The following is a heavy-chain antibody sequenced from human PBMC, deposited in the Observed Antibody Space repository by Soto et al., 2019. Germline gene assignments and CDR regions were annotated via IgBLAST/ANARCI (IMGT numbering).Heavy chain of an antibody. J-gene: IGHJ4*02. Sequence: GGSLRLSCAASEFTFTAYAMHWVRQAPGKGLQWVAVISNDGSNKYYADSVKGRFTISRDNSKNTLYLQMNSLRAEDTAVYYCAREYSSSSGFDYWGQGTLVTVSS. CDR2: ISNDGSNK. V-gene: IGHV3-30-3*01. D-gene: IGHD6-6*01. CDR1: EFTFTAYA. CDR3: AREYSSSSGFDY.